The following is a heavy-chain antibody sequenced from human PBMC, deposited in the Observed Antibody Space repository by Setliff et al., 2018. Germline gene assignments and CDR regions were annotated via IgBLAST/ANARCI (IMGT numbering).Heavy chain of an antibody. CDR3: ARLGYRGDLDY. Sequence: ASVKVSCKVSGYTLTELSMHWVRQAPGKGLEWMGGFDPEDGETIYAQKFQGRVTMTEDTSTDTAYMELSSLSSVTAADTAVYYCARLGYRGDLDYWGQGTLVTVSS. CDR2: FDPEDGET. V-gene: IGHV1-24*01. J-gene: IGHJ4*02. CDR1: GYTLTELS. D-gene: IGHD5-12*01.